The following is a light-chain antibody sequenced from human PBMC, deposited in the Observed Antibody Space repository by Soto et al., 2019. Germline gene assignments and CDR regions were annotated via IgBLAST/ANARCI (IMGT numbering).Light chain of an antibody. V-gene: IGKV3-20*01. CDR3: QHFGSSWT. CDR1: QSVTSSS. CDR2: GAS. Sequence: EIVLTQFPGTLSLSPGERATLSCRASQSVTSSSLAWYQQKVGRAPRVLIYGASNRATGIPDRFSGSGSGTDFTLTITGLEPEDFAVYYCQHFGSSWTFGQGTKVDIK. J-gene: IGKJ1*01.